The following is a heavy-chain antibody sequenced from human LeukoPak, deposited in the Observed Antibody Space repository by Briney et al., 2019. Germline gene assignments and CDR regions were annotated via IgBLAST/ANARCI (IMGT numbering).Heavy chain of an antibody. V-gene: IGHV3-53*01. Sequence: PGGSLRLSCAASGFTVSSNYMSWVRQAPGKGLEWVSVIYSGCSTYYADSVKGRFTISRDNSKNTLYLQMNSLRAEDTAVYYCARVPYYYDSSGYYGAFDIWGQGTMVTVSS. D-gene: IGHD3-22*01. CDR1: GFTVSSNY. CDR3: ARVPYYYDSSGYYGAFDI. J-gene: IGHJ3*02. CDR2: IYSGCST.